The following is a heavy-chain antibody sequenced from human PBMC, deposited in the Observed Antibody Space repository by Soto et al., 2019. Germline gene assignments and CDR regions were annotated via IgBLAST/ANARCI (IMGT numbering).Heavy chain of an antibody. CDR2: ISSCSYTI. Sequence: VGSLSLSCVVSGFPISSYYRTWVRQAPGKGLEWISYISSCSYTIYYADSVTGRFTVSRDNAKNSLYLQMNSLRDEDTAGYYFARPGEGVVFYSSREVWGKGSRVSVSS. J-gene: IGHJ6*04. D-gene: IGHD7-27*01. CDR3: ARPGEGVVFYSSREV. CDR1: GFPISSYY. V-gene: IGHV3-48*02.